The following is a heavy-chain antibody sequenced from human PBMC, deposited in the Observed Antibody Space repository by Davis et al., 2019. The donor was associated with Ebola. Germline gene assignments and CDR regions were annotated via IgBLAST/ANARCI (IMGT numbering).Heavy chain of an antibody. CDR1: GGSISSSSYY. D-gene: IGHD3-10*01. J-gene: IGHJ4*02. CDR3: ARPLFYYGSGSYYPLGGDY. CDR2: IYYSGST. Sequence: SETLSLTCTVSGGSISSSSYYWGWIRQPPGKGLEWIGSIYYSGSTYYNPSLKSRVTISVDTSKNQFSLKLSSVTAADTAVYYCARPLFYYGSGSYYPLGGDYWGQGTLVTVSS. V-gene: IGHV4-39*01.